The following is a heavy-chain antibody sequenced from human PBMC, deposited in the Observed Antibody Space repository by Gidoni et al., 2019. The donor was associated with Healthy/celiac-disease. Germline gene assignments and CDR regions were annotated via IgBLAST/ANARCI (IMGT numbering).Heavy chain of an antibody. CDR3: AKDPLRGWSYYDY. Sequence: SGFTFSSYAMSWVRQAPGKGLEWVSAISGSGGSTYYADDVKGRFTISRDNSKNKLYLQMNSLRAEDTAGYYCAKDPLRGWSYYDYWGQGTLVTVSS. D-gene: IGHD3-10*01. CDR1: GFTFSSYA. CDR2: ISGSGGST. V-gene: IGHV3-23*01. J-gene: IGHJ4*02.